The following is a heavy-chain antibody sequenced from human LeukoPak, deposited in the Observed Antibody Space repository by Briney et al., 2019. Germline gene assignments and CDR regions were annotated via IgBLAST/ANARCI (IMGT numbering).Heavy chain of an antibody. CDR3: ASIRDPEYYDSSGYIYWYFDL. CDR1: GGSISSYY. J-gene: IGHJ2*01. V-gene: IGHV4-4*07. D-gene: IGHD3-22*01. Sequence: PSETLSLTCTVSGGSISSYYWSWIRQPAGKGLEWIGRIYTSGSTNYNPSLKSRVTISVDTSKNQFSLKLSSVTAADTAVYYCASIRDPEYYDSSGYIYWYFDLWGRGTLVTVSS. CDR2: IYTSGST.